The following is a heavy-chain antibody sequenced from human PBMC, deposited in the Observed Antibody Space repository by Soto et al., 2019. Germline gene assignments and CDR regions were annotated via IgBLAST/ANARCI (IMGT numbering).Heavy chain of an antibody. CDR3: AKVAPRGSYYYYAMDV. D-gene: IGHD3-16*01. CDR1: GFTFDDYA. Sequence: EVQLVESGGGLVQPGRSLRLSCAASGFTFDDYAMHWVRQAPGKGLEWVSGISWNSGNIGYADSVKGRFTSSRDNAKNSLYLQMNSLGPEDTALYYCAKVAPRGSYYYYAMDVWGQGTTVTVSS. CDR2: ISWNSGNI. J-gene: IGHJ6*02. V-gene: IGHV3-9*01.